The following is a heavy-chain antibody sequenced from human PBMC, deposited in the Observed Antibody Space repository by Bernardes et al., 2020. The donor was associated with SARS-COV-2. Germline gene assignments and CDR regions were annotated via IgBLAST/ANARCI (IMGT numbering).Heavy chain of an antibody. CDR1: GFTFSHYA. Sequence: GYLSRSSTASGFTFSHYALHWVRPAPGKGLEWISIISYDGSNKYYAASVKGRFTISRDNSKNTLYLQMNSLRAEDTAVYYCARDTFIVTVSTSIGGFDPWGQGTLVTVSS. CDR2: ISYDGSNK. CDR3: ARDTFIVTVSTSIGGFDP. D-gene: IGHD3-10*01. V-gene: IGHV3-30*04. J-gene: IGHJ5*02.